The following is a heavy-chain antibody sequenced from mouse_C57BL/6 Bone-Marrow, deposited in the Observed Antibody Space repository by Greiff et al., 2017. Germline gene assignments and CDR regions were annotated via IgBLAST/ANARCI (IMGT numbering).Heavy chain of an antibody. J-gene: IGHJ4*01. Sequence: VQLQQPGAELVKPGASVKLSCKASGYTFTSYWMHWVKQRPGQGLEWIGMIHPNSGSTNYNEKFKSKATLTVDKSSSTAYMQLSSLTSEDSAVYYCARNDYDVYYYAMDYWGQGTSVTVSS. CDR2: IHPNSGST. D-gene: IGHD2-4*01. CDR3: ARNDYDVYYYAMDY. CDR1: GYTFTSYW. V-gene: IGHV1-64*01.